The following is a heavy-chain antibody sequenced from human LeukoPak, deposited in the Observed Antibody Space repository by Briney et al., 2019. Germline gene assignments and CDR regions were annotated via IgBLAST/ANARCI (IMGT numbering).Heavy chain of an antibody. V-gene: IGHV4-34*01. CDR2: INHDGYT. Sequence: PSETLSLTCAVYGGSLGGDYWRWIRQPPGMGLEWIGEINHDGYTIYNPSLNSRVSLSVDTSKKQFSLRLHSVTAADTAVYYCARGFGNDRGVTWCRGTLVTVT. CDR1: GGSLGGDY. D-gene: IGHD3-10*01. CDR3: ARGFGNDRGVT. J-gene: IGHJ5*02.